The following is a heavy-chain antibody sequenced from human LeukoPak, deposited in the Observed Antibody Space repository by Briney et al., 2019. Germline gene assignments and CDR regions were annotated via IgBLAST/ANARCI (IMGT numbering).Heavy chain of an antibody. D-gene: IGHD3-10*01. CDR1: GGSISSYY. Sequence: SETLSLTCTVSGGSISSYYWSWIRQPAGKGLEWIGPIYGTGTITYNPSLQSRVTMSVDTSKNEFSLKMSSVTAADTAVYYCTRDSGTTGEVKFDPWGQGTLVAVSS. CDR2: IYGTGTI. J-gene: IGHJ5*02. V-gene: IGHV4-4*07. CDR3: TRDSGTTGEVKFDP.